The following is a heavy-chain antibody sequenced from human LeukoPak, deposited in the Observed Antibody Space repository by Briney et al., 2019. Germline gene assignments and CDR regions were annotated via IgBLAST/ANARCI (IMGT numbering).Heavy chain of an antibody. Sequence: GASVKVSCKASGGTFSSYAISWVRQAPGQGLEWMGGIIPIFGTANYAQKFQGRVTITADESTSTAYMELSSLRSEDTAVYYCATQPEIAAAVPFDYWGQGTLVTVSS. V-gene: IGHV1-69*13. CDR1: GGTFSSYA. J-gene: IGHJ4*02. CDR3: ATQPEIAAAVPFDY. CDR2: IIPIFGTA. D-gene: IGHD6-13*01.